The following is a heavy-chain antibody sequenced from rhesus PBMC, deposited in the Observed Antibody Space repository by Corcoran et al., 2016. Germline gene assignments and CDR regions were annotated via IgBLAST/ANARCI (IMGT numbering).Heavy chain of an antibody. Sequence: EVQLVQSGAEVTRPGESLKISCKTAGYSFTSYWTSWVRQMSGKGLEWMGAIDPSDSDTRYSPSFQGQVTISADKAISTAYLQWSSLKASDSATYYCAKEDGSSFFDYWGQGVLVTVSS. J-gene: IGHJ4*01. CDR2: IDPSDSDT. V-gene: IGHV5-2*01. D-gene: IGHD4-29*01. CDR3: AKEDGSSFFDY. CDR1: GYSFTSYW.